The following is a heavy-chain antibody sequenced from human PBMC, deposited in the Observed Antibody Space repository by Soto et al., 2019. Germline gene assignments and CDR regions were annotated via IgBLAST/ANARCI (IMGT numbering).Heavy chain of an antibody. D-gene: IGHD2-8*01. Sequence: ASVKVSRKASGYTFTGYYMHWVRQAPGQGLEWMGWINPNSGGTNYAQKFQGWVTMTRDTSISTAYMELSRLRSDDTAVYYCARGYCTNGVCSFDYWGQGTLVTVSS. V-gene: IGHV1-2*04. CDR3: ARGYCTNGVCSFDY. CDR2: INPNSGGT. J-gene: IGHJ4*02. CDR1: GYTFTGYY.